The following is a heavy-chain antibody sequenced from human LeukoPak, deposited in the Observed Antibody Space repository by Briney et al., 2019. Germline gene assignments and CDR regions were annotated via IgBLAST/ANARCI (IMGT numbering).Heavy chain of an antibody. Sequence: SETLSLTCTVSGGSFSSSSYYWGWVRQPPGKGLEWIGTISYSGSTYYNPSLKSRVTISVDTSNNQFSLKLTSVTAADTAVYYCARQCGSGRSLDYWGQGTLVTVSS. CDR1: GGSFSSSSYY. V-gene: IGHV4-39*01. J-gene: IGHJ4*02. D-gene: IGHD3-10*01. CDR3: ARQCGSGRSLDY. CDR2: ISYSGST.